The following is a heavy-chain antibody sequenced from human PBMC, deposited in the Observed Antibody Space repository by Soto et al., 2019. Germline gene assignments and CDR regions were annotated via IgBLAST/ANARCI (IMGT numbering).Heavy chain of an antibody. J-gene: IGHJ3*02. V-gene: IGHV1-69*02. Sequence: QVQLVQSGAEVKKPGSSVKVSCKASGGTFSSYTISWVRQAPGQGLEWMGRIIPILGIANYAQKFQGRVTITADKSTSTAYMELSSLRSEDTAVYYCARVTGGFMGCSSTSCYPRWAFDIWGQGTMVTVSS. D-gene: IGHD2-2*01. CDR1: GGTFSSYT. CDR2: IIPILGIA. CDR3: ARVTGGFMGCSSTSCYPRWAFDI.